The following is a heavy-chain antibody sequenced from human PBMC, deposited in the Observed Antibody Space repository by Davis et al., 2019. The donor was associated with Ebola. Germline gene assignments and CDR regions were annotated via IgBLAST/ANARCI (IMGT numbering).Heavy chain of an antibody. Sequence: GGSLRPSCAASGFTFSGSAMHWVRQAPGKGLEWVGRIRSKANSYATAYAASVKGRFTISRDDSKNTAYLQMNSLKTEDTAVYYCTSDVQLAYCGGDCYGSVDVWGQGTTVTVSS. CDR3: TSDVQLAYCGGDCYGSVDV. D-gene: IGHD2-21*02. V-gene: IGHV3-73*01. CDR1: GFTFSGSA. J-gene: IGHJ6*02. CDR2: IRSKANSYAT.